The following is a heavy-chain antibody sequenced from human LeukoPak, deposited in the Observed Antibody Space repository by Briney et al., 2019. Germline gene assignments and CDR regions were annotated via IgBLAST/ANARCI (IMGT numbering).Heavy chain of an antibody. CDR2: ISGTGGNT. D-gene: IGHD1-26*01. CDR1: GFPFVTYA. Sequence: GSLALSFPASGFPFVTYAMSWARQAPGKGLEWVPGISGTGGNTYYTDSGKGPFTISRVKSKNTLYLKMISLSAEDTAVFYCAKDREYSGSYRPGPTRYYYGMDVWGEGTTVTVSP. CDR3: AKDREYSGSYRPGPTRYYYGMDV. V-gene: IGHV3-23*01. J-gene: IGHJ6*04.